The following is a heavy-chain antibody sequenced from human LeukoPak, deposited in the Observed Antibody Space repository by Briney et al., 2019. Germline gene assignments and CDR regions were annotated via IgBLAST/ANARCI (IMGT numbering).Heavy chain of an antibody. J-gene: IGHJ3*02. CDR1: GFTFSSYN. CDR3: AKDARREPAGAFDI. CDR2: ISSSSSTI. V-gene: IGHV3-48*04. Sequence: GGSLRLSCTASGFTFSSYNMNWVRQAPGKGLEWVSHISSSSSTIYYADSVKGRFTISRDNAKNSLYLQMNSLRAEDTAVYYCAKDARREPAGAFDIWGQGTMVTVSS. D-gene: IGHD1-26*01.